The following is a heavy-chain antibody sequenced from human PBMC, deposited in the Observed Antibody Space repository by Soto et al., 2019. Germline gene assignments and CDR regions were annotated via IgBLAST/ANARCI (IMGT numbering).Heavy chain of an antibody. CDR2: IYYSGST. V-gene: IGHV4-59*08. Sequence: SETLSLTCTVSGGSISSYYWSWIRQPPGKGLEWIGYIYYSGSTNYNPSLKSRVTISVDTSKNQFSLKLSSVTAADTAVYYCARAGYDILTGYYGFDYWGQGTLVTVSS. CDR1: GGSISSYY. J-gene: IGHJ4*02. D-gene: IGHD3-9*01. CDR3: ARAGYDILTGYYGFDY.